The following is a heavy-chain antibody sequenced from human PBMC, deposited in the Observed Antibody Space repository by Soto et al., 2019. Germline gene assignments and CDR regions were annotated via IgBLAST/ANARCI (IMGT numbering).Heavy chain of an antibody. V-gene: IGHV3-7*03. D-gene: IGHD6-13*01. CDR1: GFTFSSFW. CDR2: IKQDGSHK. J-gene: IGHJ6*02. Sequence: PGGSLRLSCVASGFTFSSFWMSWARQAPGKGLEWVANIKQDGSHKYYVPSVKGRFTISRDNAKNSLYLQMNSLRAEDTALYYCARRSYSSRFYPTGMDVWGQGTMVTVSS. CDR3: ARRSYSSRFYPTGMDV.